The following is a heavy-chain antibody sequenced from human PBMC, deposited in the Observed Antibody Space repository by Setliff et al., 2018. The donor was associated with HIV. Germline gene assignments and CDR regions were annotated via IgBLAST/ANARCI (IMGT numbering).Heavy chain of an antibody. V-gene: IGHV3-23*01. CDR2: ISGSGAST. J-gene: IGHJ4*01. CDR1: GFTFNTYA. D-gene: IGHD2-15*01. CDR3: AKDGISGGAYPPYYFDY. Sequence: PGGSLSLSCAASGFTFNTYAMSWVRQAPGKGLEWVSVISGSGASTFYADSVKGRFTISRDNSKNTLYLQMNGLRVEDTPVYYCAKDGISGGAYPPYYFDYWGHGTLVTVSS.